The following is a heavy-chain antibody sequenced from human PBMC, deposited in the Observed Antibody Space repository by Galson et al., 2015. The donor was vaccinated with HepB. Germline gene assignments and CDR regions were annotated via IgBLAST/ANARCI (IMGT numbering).Heavy chain of an antibody. CDR3: ASGSRAAMATAPFDF. Sequence: SVKVSCKASGGTFSSYAINWVRQAPGQGLEWVGSIIPMFNTVNYAQKFQGRVTITADESASTAFMELSSLRSEETAMYYCASGSRAAMATAPFDFWGQGTLVTVSS. CDR2: IIPMFNTV. J-gene: IGHJ4*02. V-gene: IGHV1-69*13. CDR1: GGTFSSYA. D-gene: IGHD5-18*01.